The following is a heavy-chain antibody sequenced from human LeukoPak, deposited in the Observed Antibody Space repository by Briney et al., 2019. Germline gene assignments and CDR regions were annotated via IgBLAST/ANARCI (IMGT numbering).Heavy chain of an antibody. CDR2: IYYSGST. CDR1: GGSISSYY. CDR3: ARTTRD. V-gene: IGHV4-59*01. D-gene: IGHD1-14*01. J-gene: IGHJ4*02. Sequence: PSETLSLTCTVSGGSISSYYWSWIRQPPGKGLEWIGYIYYSGSTNYNPSLKSRVTISVDTSKNQFSLRLSSVTAADTAVYYCARTTRDWGQGTLVTVSS.